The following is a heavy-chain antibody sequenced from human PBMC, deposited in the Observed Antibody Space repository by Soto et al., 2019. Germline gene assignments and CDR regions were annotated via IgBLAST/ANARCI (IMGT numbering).Heavy chain of an antibody. D-gene: IGHD6-19*01. Sequence: GGSLRLSCAASGFTFSSYAMSWVRRAPGKGLEWVSAISGSGGSTYYADSVKGRFTISRDNSKNTLYLQMNSLRAEDTAVYYCAKGSLLAVAGTHFDYWGQGTLVTVSS. CDR3: AKGSLLAVAGTHFDY. J-gene: IGHJ4*02. CDR1: GFTFSSYA. CDR2: ISGSGGST. V-gene: IGHV3-23*01.